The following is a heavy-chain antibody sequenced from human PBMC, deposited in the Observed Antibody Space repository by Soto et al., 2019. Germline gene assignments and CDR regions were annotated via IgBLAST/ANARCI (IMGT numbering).Heavy chain of an antibody. CDR1: GGSISRSNW. J-gene: IGHJ4*02. V-gene: IGHV4-4*02. CDR2: IYQSGSS. D-gene: IGHD3-22*01. CDR3: ARVPFYYYSSDDDSLYNFDF. Sequence: SETLSLTCTVSGGSISRSNWWSWVRQPPGKGLEWIGEIYQSGSSNYNPSLKSRVTISVDTSKNQFSLKLSSVTAADTAVYYCARVPFYYYSSDDDSLYNFDFWGQGTLVPVSS.